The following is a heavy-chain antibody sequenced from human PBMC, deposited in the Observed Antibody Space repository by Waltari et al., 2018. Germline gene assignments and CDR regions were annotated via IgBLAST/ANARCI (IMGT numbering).Heavy chain of an antibody. V-gene: IGHV4-59*01. D-gene: IGHD3-10*01. CDR1: AASISSYY. J-gene: IGHJ4*02. Sequence: QVRLQESGPGLVKPSETLSLTCTVSAASISSYYWSWIRQPPGKGLEWIAYIYFSGSTSYNPSRTIRVATSGDTSKKQFSLRLSSVTAADTAVYYCARGDTSNWFASYFDFWGQGILVSVSS. CDR3: ARGDTSNWFASYFDF. CDR2: IYFSGST.